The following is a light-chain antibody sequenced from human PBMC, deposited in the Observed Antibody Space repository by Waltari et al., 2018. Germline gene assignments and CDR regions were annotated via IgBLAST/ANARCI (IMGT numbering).Light chain of an antibody. CDR1: SSAIGGYNY. Sequence: QSALTQPRSVSGSPGQSVTISCTGTSSAIGGYNYFSWYHKRPGKAPKLMIYDVLVRPSGVPDRFSGSKSGNPASLTISGLQSEDEAHYHCCSYAGRYTFIFGGGTKLTVL. V-gene: IGLV2-11*01. J-gene: IGLJ2*01. CDR2: DVL. CDR3: CSYAGRYTFI.